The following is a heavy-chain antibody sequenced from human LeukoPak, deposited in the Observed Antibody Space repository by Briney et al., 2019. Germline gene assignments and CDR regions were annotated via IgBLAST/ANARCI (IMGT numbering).Heavy chain of an antibody. CDR2: IIPILGIA. V-gene: IGHV1-69*02. Sequence: VASVKVSSKASGGTFSSYTIGWVRQAPGQGLEWMGRIIPILGIANYAQKFQGRVTITADKSTSTAYMELSSLRSEDTAVYYCARAEAITIFLDLGHWGQGTLVTVSS. J-gene: IGHJ4*02. D-gene: IGHD3-3*01. CDR1: GGTFSSYT. CDR3: ARAEAITIFLDLGH.